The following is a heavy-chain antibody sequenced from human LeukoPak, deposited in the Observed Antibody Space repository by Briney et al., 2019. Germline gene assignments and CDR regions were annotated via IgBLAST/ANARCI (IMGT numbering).Heavy chain of an antibody. CDR2: ISSNGGST. CDR3: ARVKYSSGVFDY. J-gene: IGHJ4*02. V-gene: IGHV3-64*01. Sequence: GGSLRLSCAASGFTFSSYAMHWVRQAPGKGLEYVSAISSNGGSTYYANSVKGRFTISRDNSKNTLHLQMGSLRAEDMAVYYCARVKYSSGVFDYWGQGTLVTVS. CDR1: GFTFSSYA. D-gene: IGHD6-19*01.